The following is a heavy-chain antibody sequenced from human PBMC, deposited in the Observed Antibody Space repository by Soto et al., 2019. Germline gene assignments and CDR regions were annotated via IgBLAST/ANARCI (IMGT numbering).Heavy chain of an antibody. D-gene: IGHD6-19*01. CDR1: GYSFTNYG. Sequence: QDQLVQSGGEVKKPGASVKVSCKASGYSFTNYGITWVRQAPGQGFEWMGWISAYNGDTNYAQKLQGRVTMTTDASTGQAYLELGSRRSADTAVYYCARDRGVAPPVAGNTHYYYYMDVGGKGTRSPSP. CDR2: ISAYNGDT. CDR3: ARDRGVAPPVAGNTHYYYYMDV. V-gene: IGHV1-18*01. J-gene: IGHJ6*03.